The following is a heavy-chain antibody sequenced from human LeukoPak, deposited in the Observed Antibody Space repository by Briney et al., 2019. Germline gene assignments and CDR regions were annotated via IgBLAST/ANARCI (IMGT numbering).Heavy chain of an antibody. CDR3: ARASGGSGSYYPKYYYFDY. Sequence: SETLSLTCAVSGGSISSNSYYWGWIRQPPGKGLEWIGSIYHSGSTYYNPSLKSRVTISVDTSKNQFSLKLSSVTAADTAVYYCARASGGSGSYYPKYYYFDYWGQGTLVTVSS. CDR1: GGSISSNSYY. V-gene: IGHV4-39*07. J-gene: IGHJ4*02. D-gene: IGHD1-26*01. CDR2: IYHSGST.